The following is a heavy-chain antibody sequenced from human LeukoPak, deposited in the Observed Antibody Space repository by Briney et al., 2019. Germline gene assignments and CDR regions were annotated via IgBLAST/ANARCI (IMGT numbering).Heavy chain of an antibody. CDR1: GYSLTNYW. D-gene: IGHD3-10*01. CDR3: ATRGVQPSDGFDI. Sequence: KPGESLKISCKGSGYSLTNYWIGWVRQMPGKGLEWMGIIYPRDSDTRYSPSFQGQVTISADKSIYTAYLQWSSLKASDTAMYYCATRGVQPSDGFDIWGQGTMVTVSS. J-gene: IGHJ3*02. CDR2: IYPRDSDT. V-gene: IGHV5-51*01.